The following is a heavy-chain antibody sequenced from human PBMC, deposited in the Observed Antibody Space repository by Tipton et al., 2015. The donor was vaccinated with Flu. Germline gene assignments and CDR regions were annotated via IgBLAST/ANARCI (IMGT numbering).Heavy chain of an antibody. CDR1: GGSISSGGYS. CDR2: IYHSGST. Sequence: TLCLTCAVSGGSISSGGYSWSWIRQPPGKGLEWIGYIYHSGSTYYNPSLKSRVTISVDRSKNQFSLKLSSVTAADTAVYYCARGIVATANAFDIWGQGTMVTVSS. J-gene: IGHJ3*02. V-gene: IGHV4-30-2*01. D-gene: IGHD2-21*01. CDR3: ARGIVATANAFDI.